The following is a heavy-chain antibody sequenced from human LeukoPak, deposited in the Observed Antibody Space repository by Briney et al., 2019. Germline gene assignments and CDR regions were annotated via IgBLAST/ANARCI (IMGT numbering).Heavy chain of an antibody. CDR1: GFTFSIYA. CDR2: ITSSGGGT. V-gene: IGHV3-23*01. CDR3: AKDRPNYYGSNGHYYRRDGDY. Sequence: GGSLRLSCAASGFTFSIYAMSWVRQAPGKGLQWVSSITSSGGGTYYADSVKGRFTISRDNSENMLYLQMNSLRVEDTAVYFCAKDRPNYYGSNGHYYRRDGDYWGQGTLVTVSS. D-gene: IGHD3-22*01. J-gene: IGHJ4*02.